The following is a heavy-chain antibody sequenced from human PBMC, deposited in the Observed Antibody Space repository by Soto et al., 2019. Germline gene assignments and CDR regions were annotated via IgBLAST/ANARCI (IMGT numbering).Heavy chain of an antibody. CDR2: INHSGST. J-gene: IGHJ4*02. V-gene: IGHV4-34*01. CDR3: AGIHGSGSYYYSY. CDR1: GGSFSGYY. D-gene: IGHD3-10*01. Sequence: SDTLSLTCAVYGGSFSGYYWSWIRQPPGKGLEWIGEINHSGSTNYNPSLKSRVTISVDTSKNQFSLKLSSVTAADTAVYYCAGIHGSGSYYYSYWGQGTLVTVSS.